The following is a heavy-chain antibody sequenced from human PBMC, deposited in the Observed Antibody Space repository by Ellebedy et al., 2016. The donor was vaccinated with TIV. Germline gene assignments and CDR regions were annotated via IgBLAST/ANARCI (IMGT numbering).Heavy chain of an antibody. CDR3: ANGDGSYKGLDY. J-gene: IGHJ4*02. CDR1: GFTFSNHW. Sequence: GESLKISCAASGFTFSNHWMHWVRQAPGKGLEWVSTISSSDGNTYYADSVRGRFTISRDNSKNTLSLQMNSLRADDTAVYYCANGDGSYKGLDYWGQGTLVTVSS. V-gene: IGHV3-23*01. D-gene: IGHD1-26*01. CDR2: ISSSDGNT.